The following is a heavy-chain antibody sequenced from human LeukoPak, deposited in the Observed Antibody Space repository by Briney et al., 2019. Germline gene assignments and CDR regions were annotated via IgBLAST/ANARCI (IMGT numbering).Heavy chain of an antibody. CDR2: IRSKAYGGTT. J-gene: IGHJ4*02. Sequence: QTGGSLRLSCAASEFTLRNYWMSWVRQAPGKGLEWVGFIRSKAYGGTTEYAASVKGRFTISRDDSKSIAYLQMNSLKTEDTAVYYCTRGVGATRSLSMAFDYWGQGTLVTVSS. CDR1: EFTLRNYW. CDR3: TRGVGATRSLSMAFDY. D-gene: IGHD1-26*01. V-gene: IGHV3-49*02.